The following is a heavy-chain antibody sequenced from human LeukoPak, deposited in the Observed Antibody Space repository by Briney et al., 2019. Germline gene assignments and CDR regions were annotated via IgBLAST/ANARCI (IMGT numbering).Heavy chain of an antibody. D-gene: IGHD6-6*01. CDR2: IYTSGST. Sequence: PSETLSLTCTVSGGSISSYYWSWIRQPPGKGLEWIGYIYTSGSTNYNPSLKSRVTISVDTSKNQFSLKLSSVTAADTAVYYCATYYSSSQTSPYYYFDYWGQGTLVTVYS. J-gene: IGHJ4*02. CDR1: GGSISSYY. V-gene: IGHV4-4*09. CDR3: ATYYSSSQTSPYYYFDY.